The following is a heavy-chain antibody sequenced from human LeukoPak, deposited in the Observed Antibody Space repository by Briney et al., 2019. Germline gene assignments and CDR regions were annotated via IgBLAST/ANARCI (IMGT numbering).Heavy chain of an antibody. Sequence: SETLSLTCTVSGGSISSGGYHWSWIRQHPGKGLEWIGYIYYSGSTYYNPSLKSRVTISVDTSKNQFSLKLSSVTAADTAVYYCGRATYYGVDTDYWGQGTLVTVSS. CDR2: IYYSGST. CDR3: GRATYYGVDTDY. J-gene: IGHJ4*02. V-gene: IGHV4-31*03. D-gene: IGHD4-17*01. CDR1: GGSISSGGYH.